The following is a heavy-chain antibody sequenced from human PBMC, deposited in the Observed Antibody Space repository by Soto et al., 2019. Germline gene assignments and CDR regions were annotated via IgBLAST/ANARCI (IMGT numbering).Heavy chain of an antibody. CDR3: ARGFRTVPFDY. D-gene: IGHD2-2*01. CDR2: ISAYNGVT. CDR1: GYTFINYG. J-gene: IGHJ4*02. V-gene: IGHV1-18*01. Sequence: QAPLLLRGAELKKPGASVKDSCKASGYTFINYGIGWVRPAPGQGLEWMGWISAYNGVTHLRQKSQDRVIMTIDTYPSTAYLELRSVRSDDTAVFHCARGFRTVPFDYWGQGTLVTVSS.